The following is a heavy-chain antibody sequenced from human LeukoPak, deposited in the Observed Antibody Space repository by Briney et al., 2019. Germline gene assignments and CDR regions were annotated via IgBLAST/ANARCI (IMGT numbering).Heavy chain of an antibody. CDR2: ISGSGGST. CDR3: AKHSMVRGVTPDGMDV. J-gene: IGHJ6*02. Sequence: GGSLRLSCEAPGFAVSNYAMSWVRQAPGKGLEWVSSISGSGGSTYYADSVKGRFTISRDNSQNTLYLQMNSLRAEDTAVYYCAKHSMVRGVTPDGMDVWGQGTTVTVSS. D-gene: IGHD3-10*01. V-gene: IGHV3-23*01. CDR1: GFAVSNYA.